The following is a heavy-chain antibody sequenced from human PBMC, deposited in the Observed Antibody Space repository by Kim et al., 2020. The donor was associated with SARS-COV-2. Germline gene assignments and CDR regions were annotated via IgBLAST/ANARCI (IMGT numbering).Heavy chain of an antibody. Sequence: GGSLRLSCAASGFTFSSYEMNWVRQAPGKGLEWVSYISSSGSTIYYADSVKGRFTISRDNAKNSLYLQMNSLRAEDTAVYYCAREGGMVRGIIPREYYYGMDVWGQGTTVTVSS. D-gene: IGHD3-10*01. CDR1: GFTFSSYE. CDR2: ISSSGSTI. V-gene: IGHV3-48*03. CDR3: AREGGMVRGIIPREYYYGMDV. J-gene: IGHJ6*02.